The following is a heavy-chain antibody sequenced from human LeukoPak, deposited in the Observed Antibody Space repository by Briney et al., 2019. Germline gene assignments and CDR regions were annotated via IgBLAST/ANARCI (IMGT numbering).Heavy chain of an antibody. D-gene: IGHD2-2*02. Sequence: GGSLRLSCAASEFTFSKFPMGWVRQAPGRGLEWVSAISASGDVTFHADSVRGRFTISRDNSKSTLFLQMNDLRVEDTAKFYCAKTTGNGIVVVPAAIDYDYWGQGTLVTVSS. CDR3: AKTTGNGIVVVPAAIDYDY. V-gene: IGHV3-23*01. CDR2: ISASGDVT. CDR1: EFTFSKFP. J-gene: IGHJ4*02.